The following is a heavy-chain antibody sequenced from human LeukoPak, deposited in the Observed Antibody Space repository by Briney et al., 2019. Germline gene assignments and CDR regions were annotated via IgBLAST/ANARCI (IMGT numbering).Heavy chain of an antibody. D-gene: IGHD7-27*01. CDR1: GGSISSGGYS. V-gene: IGHV4-30-2*01. CDR3: ASSPLAWGSENWFDP. J-gene: IGHJ5*02. CDR2: IYHSGST. Sequence: PSQTLSLTCAVSGGSISSGGYSWSWIRQPPGKGLEWIGYIYHSGSTYYNPSLKSRVTISVDRSKNQFSLKLSSVTAADTAVYYCASSPLAWGSENWFDPWGLGTLVTVSS.